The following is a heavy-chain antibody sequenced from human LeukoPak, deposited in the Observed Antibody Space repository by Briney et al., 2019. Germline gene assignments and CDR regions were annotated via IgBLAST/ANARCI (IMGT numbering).Heavy chain of an antibody. CDR2: ISGSSNYI. V-gene: IGHV3-21*01. D-gene: IGHD2-21*01. CDR1: GFTFSSYW. J-gene: IGHJ3*02. Sequence: GGSLRLSCAASGFTFSSYWMSWVRQAPGKGLEWVSSISGSSNYIYYADSVKGRFTISRGNAKNSLFLQMNSLRVEDTAVYYCARDESGDNDAFDIWGQGTMVTVSS. CDR3: ARDESGDNDAFDI.